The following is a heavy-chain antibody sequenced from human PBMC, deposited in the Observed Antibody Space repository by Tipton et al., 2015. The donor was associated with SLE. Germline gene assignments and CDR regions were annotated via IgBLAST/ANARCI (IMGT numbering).Heavy chain of an antibody. CDR2: VNHRGSA. CDR3: ARVNNLGRAFDV. J-gene: IGHJ3*01. Sequence: TLSLTCAVYGGSFSSYYWSWIRQPPRRGLEWIGEVNHRGSASYNPSLKSRVTISVDTSKNQFSLKLSSMTAADTAVYYCARVNNLGRAFDVWGQGTVVTVSS. CDR1: GGSFSSYY. V-gene: IGHV4-34*01. D-gene: IGHD7-27*01.